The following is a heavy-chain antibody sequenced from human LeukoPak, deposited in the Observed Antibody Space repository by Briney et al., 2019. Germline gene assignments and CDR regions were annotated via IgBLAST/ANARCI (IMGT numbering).Heavy chain of an antibody. CDR3: ARAEHYYSDTSAYHTVTPREFDP. CDR1: GFTFRSYS. CDR2: ISSSSIYI. J-gene: IGHJ5*02. Sequence: GGSLRLSCAASGFTFRSYSMNWVRQAPGKGLEWVSSISSSSIYIYYADSVKGRFTISRDNAKNSLYLQMNSLRAEDTAVYYCARAEHYYSDTSAYHTVTPREFDPWGQGTLVTVSS. V-gene: IGHV3-21*01. D-gene: IGHD3-22*01.